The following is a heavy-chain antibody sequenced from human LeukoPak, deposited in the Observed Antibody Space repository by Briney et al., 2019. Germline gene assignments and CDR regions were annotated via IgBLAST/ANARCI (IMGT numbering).Heavy chain of an antibody. V-gene: IGHV4-39*01. D-gene: IGHD3-3*01. CDR2: ISDTGRT. CDR3: ARRGVGRITAY. CDR1: GGSVSSSGYY. Sequence: SETLSLTCSVSGGSVSSSGYYWGWIRQSPGRGLEWIGSISDTGRTNYNPSLKSRVTISVDTSNNQFSLNLSSVTAADTAVYYRARRGVGRITAYWGQGTLVTVSS. J-gene: IGHJ4*02.